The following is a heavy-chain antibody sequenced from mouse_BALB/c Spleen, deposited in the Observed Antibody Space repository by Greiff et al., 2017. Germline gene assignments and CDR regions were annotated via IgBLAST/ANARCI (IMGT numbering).Heavy chain of an antibody. V-gene: IGHV1S132*01. CDR1: GYTFTSYW. CDR3: ARGYGSSPAWFAY. D-gene: IGHD1-1*01. CDR2: IFPGTGTT. Sequence: QVQLKESGAELVKPGASVKLSCKTSGYTFTSYWIQWVKQRPGQGLGWIGEIFPGTGTTYYNEKFKGKATLTIDTSSSTAYMQLSSLTAEDSAVYFCARGYGSSPAWFAYWGQGTLVTVSA. J-gene: IGHJ3*01.